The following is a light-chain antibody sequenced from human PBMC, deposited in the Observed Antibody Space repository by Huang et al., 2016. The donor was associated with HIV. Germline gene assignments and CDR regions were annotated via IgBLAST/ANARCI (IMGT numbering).Light chain of an antibody. CDR1: QSVNRY. V-gene: IGKV3-11*01. CDR3: QQRSNWPPIT. Sequence: PGERATLSCRASQSVNRYLAWYQQKPGQAPRLLIYDASNRVTGIPARCSGSGSGTDFTLTISSLEPEDFAVYYCQQRSNWPPITFGQGTRLEIK. J-gene: IGKJ5*01. CDR2: DAS.